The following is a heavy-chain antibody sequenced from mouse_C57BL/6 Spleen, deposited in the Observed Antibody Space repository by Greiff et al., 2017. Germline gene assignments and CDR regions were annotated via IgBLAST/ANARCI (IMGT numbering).Heavy chain of an antibody. CDR3: SNTPFDY. V-gene: IGHV1-85*01. Sequence: VQLQQSGPELVKPGASVKLSCKASGYTFTSYDINWVKQRPGQGLEWIGWIYPRDGSTKYNEKFKGKATLTVDTSSSTAYRELHSLTSEDSAVYFCSNTPFDYWGQGTTLTVSS. CDR1: GYTFTSYD. D-gene: IGHD5-1-1*01. CDR2: IYPRDGST. J-gene: IGHJ2*01.